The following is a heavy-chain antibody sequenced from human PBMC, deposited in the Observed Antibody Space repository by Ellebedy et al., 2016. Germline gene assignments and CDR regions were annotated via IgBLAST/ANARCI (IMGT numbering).Heavy chain of an antibody. V-gene: IGHV3-72*01. CDR1: GFTFSDHY. Sequence: GGSLRLSCAASGFTFSDHYMDWVRQAPGKGLEWVGRIKNKANSYSTEYAASVEGRFTVSRDDSRNSVYLQMNSLRAEDTAVYYCARGGSYSTWHYWGQGTLVTVSS. J-gene: IGHJ4*02. CDR2: IKNKANSYST. CDR3: ARGGSYSTWHY. D-gene: IGHD1-26*01.